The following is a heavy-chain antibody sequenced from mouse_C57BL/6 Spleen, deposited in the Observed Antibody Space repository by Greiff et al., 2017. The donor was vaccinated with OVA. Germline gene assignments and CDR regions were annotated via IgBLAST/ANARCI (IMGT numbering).Heavy chain of an antibody. Sequence: VKLVESGAELMKPGASVKLSCKATGYTFTGYWLKWVKQRPGHGLEWIGEILPGSGSTNYNEKFKGKATFTADTSSNTAYMQLSSLTTEDSAIYYCARWGITTVVAPFDYWGQGTTLTVSS. CDR1: GYTFTGYW. V-gene: IGHV1-9*01. D-gene: IGHD1-1*01. CDR2: ILPGSGST. CDR3: ARWGITTVVAPFDY. J-gene: IGHJ2*01.